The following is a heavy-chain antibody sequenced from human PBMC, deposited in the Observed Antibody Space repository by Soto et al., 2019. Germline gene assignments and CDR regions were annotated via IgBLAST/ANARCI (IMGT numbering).Heavy chain of an antibody. J-gene: IGHJ4*02. V-gene: IGHV4-61*01. CDR1: EGSASRASHY. CDR3: ARTTATGKPLLDY. Sequence: ETQSLPYTVSEGSASRASHYFSCIQPPPGKGLEWIGYIHYGGSTNYNPSLKSRVTTSVDMSKNQFSLKLTSVTAADTAVYYCARTTATGKPLLDYWGRGTLVTVSS. CDR2: IHYGGST. D-gene: IGHD1-1*01.